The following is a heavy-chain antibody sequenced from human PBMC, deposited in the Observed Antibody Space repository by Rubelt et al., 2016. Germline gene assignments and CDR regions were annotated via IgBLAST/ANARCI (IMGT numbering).Heavy chain of an antibody. CDR3: AREIPEVLTFDP. V-gene: IGHV4-34*01. J-gene: IGHJ5*02. D-gene: IGHD2-2*01. CDR2: INHSGST. Sequence: QVQLQQWGAGLLKPSETLSLTCAVYGGSFSGYYWSWIRQPPGKGLEWIGEINHSGSTNYNPSPKRRVTISVDTSKNQFSLKLSSGTAADTAVYYCAREIPEVLTFDPWGQGTLVTVSS. CDR1: GGSFSGYY.